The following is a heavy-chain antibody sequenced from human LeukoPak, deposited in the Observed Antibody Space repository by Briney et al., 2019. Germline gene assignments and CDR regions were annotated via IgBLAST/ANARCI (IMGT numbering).Heavy chain of an antibody. J-gene: IGHJ4*02. CDR3: AKVTYGSGTYGAFDS. CDR2: ISGSGDYT. V-gene: IGHV3-23*01. Sequence: GGTLRLSCAASGFTFSSHGMSWVRQAPGRGLEWVSTISGSGDYTYYADSVKGRFTISRDNSKNTLYLQMNSLRAEDTAVYYCAKVTYGSGTYGAFDSWGQGTLVTVSS. D-gene: IGHD3-10*01. CDR1: GFTFSSHG.